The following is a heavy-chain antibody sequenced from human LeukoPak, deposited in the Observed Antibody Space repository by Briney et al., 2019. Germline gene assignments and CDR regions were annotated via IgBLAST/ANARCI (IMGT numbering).Heavy chain of an antibody. CDR2: ISYDGSNK. V-gene: IGHV3-30*18. CDR1: GFTFSSYG. D-gene: IGHD6-6*01. J-gene: IGHJ4*02. Sequence: PGGSLRLSCAASGFTFSSYGMHWVRQAPGRGLEWVAVISYDGSNKYYADSVKGRFTISRDNSKNTLYLQMNSLRAEDTAVYYCAKDGGAIAARPMDYWGQGTLVTVSS. CDR3: AKDGGAIAARPMDY.